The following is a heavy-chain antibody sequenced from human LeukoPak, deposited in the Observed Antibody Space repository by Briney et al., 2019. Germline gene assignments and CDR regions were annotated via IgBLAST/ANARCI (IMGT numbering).Heavy chain of an antibody. D-gene: IGHD3/OR15-3a*01. Sequence: ASVKVSCKASGFTFTNSAVQWVRQARGQRLEWIGWIVVGCGNTNYAQRFQERVTITRDMSTNTAYMELSSLRSEDTAVYYCAADDLILGYWGQGTLVTVSS. CDR1: GFTFTNSA. CDR2: IVVGCGNT. V-gene: IGHV1-58*01. CDR3: AADDLILGY. J-gene: IGHJ4*02.